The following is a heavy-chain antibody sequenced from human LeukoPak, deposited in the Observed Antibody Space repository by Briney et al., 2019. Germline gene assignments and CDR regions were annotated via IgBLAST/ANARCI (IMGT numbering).Heavy chain of an antibody. V-gene: IGHV1-69*13. CDR1: GGTFNSYV. CDR2: IIPMFGTA. D-gene: IGHD5-18*01. Sequence: SVKVSCKASGGTFNSYVVSWVRQAPGQGLEWMGGIIPMFGTANYAQKFLGRVTITADESTNTAYMELSSLISEDTAVYYCARGETDMASYDYWGQRTLVTVSS. J-gene: IGHJ4*02. CDR3: ARGETDMASYDY.